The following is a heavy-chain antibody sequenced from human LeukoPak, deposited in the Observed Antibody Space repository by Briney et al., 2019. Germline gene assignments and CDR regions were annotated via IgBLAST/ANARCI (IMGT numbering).Heavy chain of an antibody. CDR1: GFTFDDYG. CDR2: INWNGGST. D-gene: IGHD5-18*01. CDR3: ARGRWIHAMVTQVFDY. J-gene: IGHJ4*02. V-gene: IGHV3-20*04. Sequence: GGSLRLSCAASGFTFDDYGMSWVRQAPGKGLEWVSGINWNGGSTGYADSVKGRFTISRDNAKNSLYLQMNSLRAEDTALYYCARGRWIHAMVTQVFDYWGQGTLVTVSS.